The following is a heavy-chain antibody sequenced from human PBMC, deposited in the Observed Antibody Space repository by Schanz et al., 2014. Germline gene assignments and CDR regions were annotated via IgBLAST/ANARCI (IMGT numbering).Heavy chain of an antibody. CDR1: GGSIDVSGYY. Sequence: QVQLQESGPRLVKPSQTLSLTCTVSGGSIDVSGYYWSWIRQPPGKGLEWIGEINHSGSTNYNPSLKSRFTISVDTSKNQFPLKLSAVTAADTAVYYCARGRIFYYKGPYFDYWGQGTLVTVSS. CDR2: INHSGST. V-gene: IGHV4-34*09. CDR3: ARGRIFYYKGPYFDY. J-gene: IGHJ4*02. D-gene: IGHD3-10*01.